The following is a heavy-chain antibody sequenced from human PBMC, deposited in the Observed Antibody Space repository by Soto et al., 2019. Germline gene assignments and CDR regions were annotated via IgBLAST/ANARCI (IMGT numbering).Heavy chain of an antibody. Sequence: ASVKVSCKASGYTFTSYAMHWVRQAPGQRLEWMGWINAGNGNTKYSQKFQGRVTITRDTSASTAYMELSSLRSEDTAVYYCARDIRTVPRYSSGWYLIDYWGQGTLVTVSS. D-gene: IGHD6-19*01. CDR3: ARDIRTVPRYSSGWYLIDY. CDR2: INAGNGNT. CDR1: GYTFTSYA. J-gene: IGHJ4*02. V-gene: IGHV1-3*01.